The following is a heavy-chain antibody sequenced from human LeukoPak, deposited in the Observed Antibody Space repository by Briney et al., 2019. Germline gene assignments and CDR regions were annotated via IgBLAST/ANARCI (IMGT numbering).Heavy chain of an antibody. D-gene: IGHD4-23*01. CDR1: GLTFSSYG. V-gene: IGHV3-30*02. CDR3: AKDRHDGKDY. J-gene: IGHJ4*02. CDR2: IRYDESNK. Sequence: GGSLRLSCAASGLTFSSYGMHWVRQALGKGLEWVAFIRYDESNKYYADSVKGRFTISRDNSKNTLYLQMNSLRTEDTAVYYCAKDRHDGKDYWGQGTLVTVSS.